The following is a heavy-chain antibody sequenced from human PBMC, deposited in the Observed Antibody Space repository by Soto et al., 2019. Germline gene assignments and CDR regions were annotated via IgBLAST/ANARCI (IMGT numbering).Heavy chain of an antibody. D-gene: IGHD1-1*01. V-gene: IGHV3-11*06. CDR2: SSNSGSLT. Sequence: GGSLRLSCAASGFTFSDHYMSWIRQAPGKGLEWIGYSSNSGSLTRYADSVKGRFSISRDNAKNSLYLQINSLRGDDTAIYYCVRSGDNYNLLDYWGQGTPVTVSS. CDR1: GFTFSDHY. J-gene: IGHJ4*02. CDR3: VRSGDNYNLLDY.